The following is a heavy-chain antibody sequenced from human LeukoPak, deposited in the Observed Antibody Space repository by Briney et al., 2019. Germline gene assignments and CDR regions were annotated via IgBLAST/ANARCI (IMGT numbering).Heavy chain of an antibody. Sequence: ASVKVSCKASGYTFTSYYMHWVRQAPGQGLEWMGIINPSGGSTSYAQKFQGRVTMTRDMSTSTVYMELSSLRSEDTAVYYCARVPVLLWFGDSRGAFDYWGQGTLVTVSS. V-gene: IGHV1-46*01. D-gene: IGHD3-10*01. CDR3: ARVPVLLWFGDSRGAFDY. J-gene: IGHJ4*02. CDR1: GYTFTSYY. CDR2: INPSGGST.